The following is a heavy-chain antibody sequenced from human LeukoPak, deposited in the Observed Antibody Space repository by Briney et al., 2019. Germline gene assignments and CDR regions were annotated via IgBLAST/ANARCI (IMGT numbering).Heavy chain of an antibody. D-gene: IGHD3-9*01. J-gene: IGHJ4*02. CDR3: ARSLYTLRYFDWSH. CDR1: GGSISSYF. Sequence: PSETLSLTCTVSGGSISSYFWSWIRQPPGKGLEWIGYIFYNGSTNYNPSLKSRVTISVDTSKNQFSLKLSSVTAADTAVYYCARSLYTLRYFDWSHWGQGTMVTVSS. CDR2: IFYNGST. V-gene: IGHV4-59*01.